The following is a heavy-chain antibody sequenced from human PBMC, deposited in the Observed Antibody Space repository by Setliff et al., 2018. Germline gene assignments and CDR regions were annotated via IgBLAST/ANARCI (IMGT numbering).Heavy chain of an antibody. Sequence: PGGSLRLSCAASGFTFSSYWMAWVRQAPGKGLEWISVLSGDGNAYYADSVKGRFTISGDTSKNALYLQMNSLRAEDTAVYYCRLWFGELSRDHWGPGTLVTVSS. CDR2: LSGDGNA. J-gene: IGHJ4*02. CDR1: GFTFSSYW. V-gene: IGHV3-53*01. CDR3: RLWFGELSRDH. D-gene: IGHD3-10*01.